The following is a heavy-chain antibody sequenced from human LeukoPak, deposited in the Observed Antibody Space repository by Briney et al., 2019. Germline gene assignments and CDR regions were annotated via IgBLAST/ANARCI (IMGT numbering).Heavy chain of an antibody. D-gene: IGHD5-24*01. J-gene: IGHJ4*02. CDR3: AKAGRVNGYIRASGDY. CDR2: ISNSGSYT. V-gene: IGHV3-11*05. Sequence: GGSLRLSCAASGFSFSDNYMSWIRQAPGKGLEWVSYISNSGSYTNYPDSVKGRFTISRDNAKNSLYLQMSSLRAEDTAVYYCAKAGRVNGYIRASGDYWGQGTLVTVSS. CDR1: GFSFSDNY.